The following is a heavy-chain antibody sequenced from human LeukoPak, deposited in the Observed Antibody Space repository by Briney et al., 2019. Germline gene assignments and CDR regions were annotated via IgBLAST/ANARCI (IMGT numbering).Heavy chain of an antibody. CDR2: ISAYNGNT. D-gene: IGHD6-13*01. CDR3: ARVIAAADAYYYYYMDV. J-gene: IGHJ6*03. V-gene: IGHV1-18*01. CDR1: GYTFTSYG. Sequence: ASVKVSCKASGYTFTSYGIGWVRQAPGQGLEWMGWISAYNGNTNYAQKLQGRVTMTTDTSTSTAYMELRSLRSDDTAVYYCARVIAAADAYYYYYMDVWGKGTTVTISS.